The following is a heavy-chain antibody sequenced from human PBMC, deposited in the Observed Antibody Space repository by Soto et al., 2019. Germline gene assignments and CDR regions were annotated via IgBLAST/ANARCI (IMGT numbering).Heavy chain of an antibody. CDR3: ARDLGYSYGYN. J-gene: IGHJ4*02. CDR1: GFTFSSYS. D-gene: IGHD5-18*01. Sequence: GGSLRLSCAASGFTFSSYSMNWVRQAPGKGLEWVSYISSSSSTIYYADSVKGRFTISRDNAKNSLYLQMNSLRAEDTAVYYCARDLGYSYGYNWGQGTLVTVSS. CDR2: ISSSSSTI. V-gene: IGHV3-48*01.